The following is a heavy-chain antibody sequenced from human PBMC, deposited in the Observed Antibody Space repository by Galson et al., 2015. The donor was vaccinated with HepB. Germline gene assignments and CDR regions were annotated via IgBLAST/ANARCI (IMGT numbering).Heavy chain of an antibody. CDR3: ARVLHFDWLLAV. V-gene: IGHV3-21*01. Sequence: SLRLSCAASGFTFSSYSMNWVRQAPGKGLEWVSSISSSSDYIYYSDAVKGRFTISRDNAKNSLYLQMNSLRAEDTAVYYCARVLHFDWLLAVWGQGTLVTVSS. CDR1: GFTFSSYS. J-gene: IGHJ4*02. D-gene: IGHD3-9*01. CDR2: ISSSSDYI.